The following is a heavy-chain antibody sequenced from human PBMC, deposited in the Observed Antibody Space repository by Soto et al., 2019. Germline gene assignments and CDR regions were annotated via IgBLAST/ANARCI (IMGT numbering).Heavy chain of an antibody. V-gene: IGHV4-59*08. CDR3: ARHDQGQQLPLDY. D-gene: IGHD6-13*01. CDR1: DGTSGGFY. Sequence: VADGTSGGFYWRRIIKPQGKGLEWIGYIYYSGSTNYNPSLKSRVTISVDTSKNQFSLKLSSVTAADTAVYYCARHDQGQQLPLDYWGQGTLVTVPS. J-gene: IGHJ4*02. CDR2: IYYSGST.